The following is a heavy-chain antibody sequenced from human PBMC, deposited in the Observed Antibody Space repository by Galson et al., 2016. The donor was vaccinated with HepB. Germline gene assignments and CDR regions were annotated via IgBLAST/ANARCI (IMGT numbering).Heavy chain of an antibody. CDR1: GYTFNSYG. V-gene: IGHV1-18*01. CDR2: INAYTGRT. J-gene: IGHJ6*02. CDR3: AGERGGYTYGDL. D-gene: IGHD5-18*01. Sequence: SVKVSCKASGYTFNSYGFSWVRQAPGQGLEWMGWINAYTGRTNYAQNLQDRVTMTTDTSTSTAYLELRSLRSDDTAVYYCAGERGGYTYGDLWGQGTTVTVSS.